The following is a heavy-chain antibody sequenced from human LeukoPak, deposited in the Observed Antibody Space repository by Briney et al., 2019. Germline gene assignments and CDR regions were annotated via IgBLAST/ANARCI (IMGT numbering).Heavy chain of an antibody. D-gene: IGHD6-13*01. CDR2: IYYSGST. V-gene: IGHV4-59*01. CDR3: ARGGEGTVPGIAEADTRFDY. J-gene: IGHJ4*02. CDR1: GGSISSYY. Sequence: SETLSLTCTVPGGSISSYYWSWIRQPPGKGLEWIGYIYYSGSTNYNPSLKSRVTISVDTSKNQFSLKLSSVTAADTAVYYCARGGEGTVPGIAEADTRFDYWGQGTLVTVSS.